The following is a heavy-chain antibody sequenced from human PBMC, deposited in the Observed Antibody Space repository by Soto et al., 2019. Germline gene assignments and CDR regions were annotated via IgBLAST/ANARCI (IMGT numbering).Heavy chain of an antibody. J-gene: IGHJ4*02. D-gene: IGHD6-6*01. V-gene: IGHV1-58*01. Sequence: SVKVSCKASGFTFTSSAVQWVRQARGQRLEWIGWIVVGSGNTNYAQKFQERVTITRDMSTSTAYMELSSLRSEDTAVYYCAKWRGSSSQPLGWGQGTLVTVSS. CDR1: GFTFTSSA. CDR2: IVVGSGNT. CDR3: AKWRGSSSQPLG.